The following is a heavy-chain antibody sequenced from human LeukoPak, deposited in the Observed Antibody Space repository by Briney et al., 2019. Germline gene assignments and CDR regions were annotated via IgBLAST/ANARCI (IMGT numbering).Heavy chain of an antibody. V-gene: IGHV1-8*01. CDR3: ARVSFPGYLHYYYCHMDV. CDR1: GYTFTSYD. J-gene: IGHJ6*03. D-gene: IGHD3-16*02. Sequence: ASVKVSCKASGYTFTSYDINWVRQATGQGLEWMGWMNPNSGNTGYAQKLQGRVTMTRNTSISTAYMELSSLRSEDTAVYYCARVSFPGYLHYYYCHMDVWGKGTTVTVSS. CDR2: MNPNSGNT.